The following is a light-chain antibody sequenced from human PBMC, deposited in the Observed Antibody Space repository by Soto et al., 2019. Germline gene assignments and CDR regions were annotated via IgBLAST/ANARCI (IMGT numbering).Light chain of an antibody. CDR1: QHTYRY. Sequence: DIQMTQSPSSLSEIVGDTLTITCRASQHTYRYLAWDQQNPGKAPALLIYDSPTLERGVPSLFNGSGSATAFTLTISSLQPEDFATYYCQQYYTSSPLTFGGGTKVDIK. CDR2: DSP. CDR3: QQYYTSSPLT. J-gene: IGKJ4*01. V-gene: IGKV1-5*01.